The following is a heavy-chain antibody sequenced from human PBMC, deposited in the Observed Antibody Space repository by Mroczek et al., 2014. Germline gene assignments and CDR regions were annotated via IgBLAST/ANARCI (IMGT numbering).Heavy chain of an antibody. CDR1: GGSISSYY. Sequence: QVQLVESGPGLVKPSETLSLTCTVSGGSISSYYWSWIRQPPGKGLEWIGYIYYSGSTNYNPSLKSRVTISVDTSKNQFSLKLSSVTAADTAVYYCARGTSPIFGVVSPGFDYWGQGTLVTVSS. D-gene: IGHD3-3*02. J-gene: IGHJ4*02. CDR2: IYYSGST. V-gene: IGHV4-59*01. CDR3: ARGTSPIFGVVSPGFDY.